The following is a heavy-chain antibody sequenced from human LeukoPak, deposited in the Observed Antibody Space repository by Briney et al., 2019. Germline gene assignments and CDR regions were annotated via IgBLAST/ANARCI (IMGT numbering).Heavy chain of an antibody. CDR2: SYPGESDT. J-gene: IGHJ4*02. V-gene: IGHV5-51*01. CDR1: GYSFTSYW. D-gene: IGHD3-22*01. Sequence: GESLKISCKGSGYSFTSYWIGWVRQMPGKGLERMGISYPGESDTRYSPSFQGQVTISADKSISTAYLQWSSLKASDTAMYYCARLTSNYDSSGYPLRALDYWGQGTLVTVSS. CDR3: ARLTSNYDSSGYPLRALDY.